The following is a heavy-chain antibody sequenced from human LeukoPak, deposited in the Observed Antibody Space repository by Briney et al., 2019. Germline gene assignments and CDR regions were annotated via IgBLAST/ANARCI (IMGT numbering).Heavy chain of an antibody. CDR2: IIPIFGTA. V-gene: IGHV1-69*13. CDR3: AIGYYGSGSYFQFDY. D-gene: IGHD3-10*01. CDR1: GGTFSSYA. Sequence: SVKVSCKASGGTFSSYAISWVRQAPGQGLEWMGGIIPIFGTANYAQKFQGRVTITADESTSTAYMELSSLRSEDTAVCYCAIGYYGSGSYFQFDYWGQGTLVTVSS. J-gene: IGHJ4*02.